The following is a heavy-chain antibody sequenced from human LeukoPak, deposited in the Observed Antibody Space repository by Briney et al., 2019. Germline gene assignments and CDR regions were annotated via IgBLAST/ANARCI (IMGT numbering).Heavy chain of an antibody. CDR2: ISYDGSNK. CDR1: GFTFSSYG. V-gene: IGHV3-30*18. Sequence: GGSLRLSCAASGFTFSSYGMHWVRQAPGKGLEWVAVISYDGSNKYYADSVKGRFTISRDNSKNTLYLQMNSLRVDDTAVYHCAKERDGDYVRYTHYWGQGTLVTVSS. D-gene: IGHD4-17*01. J-gene: IGHJ4*02. CDR3: AKERDGDYVRYTHY.